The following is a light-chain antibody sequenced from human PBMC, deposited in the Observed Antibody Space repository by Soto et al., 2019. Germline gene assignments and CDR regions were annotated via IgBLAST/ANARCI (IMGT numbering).Light chain of an antibody. CDR3: QQYGNSPWT. V-gene: IGKV3-20*01. Sequence: ELVLTQAQGTLSLSPGERATLSCRASQSVGSNSLAWYQQKPGQAPRLLIYRASSRATGIPDRVSGSGSGTDFTLAISRLEPEDFAVYYCQQYGNSPWTFGQGTEVEVK. CDR1: QSVGSNS. CDR2: RAS. J-gene: IGKJ1*01.